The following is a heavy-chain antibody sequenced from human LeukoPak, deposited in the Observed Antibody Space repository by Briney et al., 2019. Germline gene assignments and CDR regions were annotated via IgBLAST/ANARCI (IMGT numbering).Heavy chain of an antibody. CDR2: LTDGGDTT. J-gene: IGHJ5*02. CDR3: ARRYSHTSGGWLAP. D-gene: IGHD5-12*01. Sequence: PGGSLRLSCAVPGFTFSHYGMSWVRQAPGKGLEWVGSLTDGGDTTYYADSVKGRLTISRDNSNSTLYLHISGLRDEDTAVYYCARRYSHTSGGWLAPWGQGTLATVSS. V-gene: IGHV3-23*01. CDR1: GFTFSHYG.